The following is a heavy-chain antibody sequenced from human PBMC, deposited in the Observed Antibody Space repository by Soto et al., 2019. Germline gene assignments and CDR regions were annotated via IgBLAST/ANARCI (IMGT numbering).Heavy chain of an antibody. CDR3: AKDPTGTTRNFAY. CDR2: ISGSGGNT. J-gene: IGHJ4*02. CDR1: GFTFSTYA. D-gene: IGHD1-7*01. V-gene: IGHV3-23*01. Sequence: GGSLRLSCAASGFTFSTYAMSWVRQAPGKGLEWVSAISGSGGNTYYADSVKGRFTISRDNSKNTLYLQMNSLRAEDTALYYCAKDPTGTTRNFAYWGQGTLVTVSS.